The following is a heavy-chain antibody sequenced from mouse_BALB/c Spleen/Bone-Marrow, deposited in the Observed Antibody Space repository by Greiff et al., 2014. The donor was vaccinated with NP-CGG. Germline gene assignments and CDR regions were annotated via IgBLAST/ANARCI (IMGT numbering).Heavy chain of an antibody. CDR3: NYYGNTFDY. J-gene: IGHJ2*01. D-gene: IGHD1-1*01. CDR2: ISPGTGSI. CDR1: GYTFTDHA. V-gene: IGHV1S53*02. Sequence: VQLQESDAELVKPGASLKISCKASGYTFTDHAIHWVKQKPEQGLEWIGYISPGTGSIKYNEKFKDKVTLTADKSSSTAYMQLNSLTSEDSTVYFCNYYGNTFDYWGQGITLTVSS.